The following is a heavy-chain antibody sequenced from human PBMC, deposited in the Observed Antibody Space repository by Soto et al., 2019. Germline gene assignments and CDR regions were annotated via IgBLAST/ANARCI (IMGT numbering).Heavy chain of an antibody. D-gene: IGHD3-10*01. CDR3: AKAGRYYYGSGSYGQGFDY. Sequence: EVQLLESGGGLVQPGGSLRLSCAASGFTFSSYAMSWVRQAPGKGLEWVSAISGSGGSTYYTDSVKGRFTISRDNSKNKLYLQMNSLRAEDTAVYYCAKAGRYYYGSGSYGQGFDYWGQGTLVTVSS. V-gene: IGHV3-23*01. CDR2: ISGSGGST. J-gene: IGHJ4*02. CDR1: GFTFSSYA.